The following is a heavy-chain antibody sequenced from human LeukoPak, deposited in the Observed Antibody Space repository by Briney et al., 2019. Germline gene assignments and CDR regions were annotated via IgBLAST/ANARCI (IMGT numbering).Heavy chain of an antibody. J-gene: IGHJ4*02. CDR3: ARNFGGGDSSGPYY. V-gene: IGHV3-9*01. Sequence: PGGSLRLSCAVSGFTFDDYAMHWVRQVPGKGLEWVSGINWNSDSIGYADSVKGRFTISRDNAKNSLYLQMNSLRAEDTALYYCARNFGGGDSSGPYYWGQGTLVTVSS. CDR2: INWNSDSI. D-gene: IGHD3-22*01. CDR1: GFTFDDYA.